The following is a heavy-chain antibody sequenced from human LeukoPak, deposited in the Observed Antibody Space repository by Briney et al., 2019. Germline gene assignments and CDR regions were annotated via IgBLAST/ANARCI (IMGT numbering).Heavy chain of an antibody. J-gene: IGHJ5*02. Sequence: PGRSLRLSCAASGFTFSSYAMHWVRQAPGKGLEWVSYISSSGSNINYADSVKGRFTISRDNAKNSLYLQMNSLRAEDTAVYYCARDFHGSGSYHTFDPWGQGTLVTVSS. V-gene: IGHV3-48*03. D-gene: IGHD3-10*01. CDR3: ARDFHGSGSYHTFDP. CDR1: GFTFSSYA. CDR2: ISSSGSNI.